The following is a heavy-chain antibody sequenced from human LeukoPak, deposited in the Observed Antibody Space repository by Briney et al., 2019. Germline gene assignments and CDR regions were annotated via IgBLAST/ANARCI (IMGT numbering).Heavy chain of an antibody. J-gene: IGHJ4*02. Sequence: PGGSLRLSCAASGFTFSSYSMTWVRQAPGKGLEWVSSISSSSSYIYYADSVKGRFTISRDNAKNSLYLQMNSLRAEDTAVYYCARGPLYACSSTSCHIRYWGQGTLVTVSS. V-gene: IGHV3-21*01. CDR2: ISSSSSYI. CDR3: ARGPLYACSSTSCHIRY. CDR1: GFTFSSYS. D-gene: IGHD2-2*02.